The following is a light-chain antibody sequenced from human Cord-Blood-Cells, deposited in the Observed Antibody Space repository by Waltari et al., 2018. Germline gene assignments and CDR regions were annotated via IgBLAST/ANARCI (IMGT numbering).Light chain of an antibody. CDR1: QDISNY. J-gene: IGKJ3*01. Sequence: DIQMTQSPSSLSVSVGDRVTITCQASQDISNYLNWYQQKPGKAPKLLIYDASNLETGVPSRFSGSGSGTDFTFTISSLQPEDIATYYCQQYDNLPFGPGTKVDIK. CDR2: DAS. V-gene: IGKV1-33*01. CDR3: QQYDNLP.